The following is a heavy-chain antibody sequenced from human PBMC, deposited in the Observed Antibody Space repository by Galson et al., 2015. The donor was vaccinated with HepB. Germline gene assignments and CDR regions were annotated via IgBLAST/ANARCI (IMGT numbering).Heavy chain of an antibody. CDR1: GFTFSDYT. J-gene: IGHJ4*02. Sequence: SLRLSCAASGFTFSDYTLHWVRQAPGQGLEWMTFILPDGSMNRSADSVKGRFTVSRDNSRHTLFLQMNSLRPEDTAVYYCARGGSHRTLDNWGQGALVTVSS. CDR3: ARGGSHRTLDN. V-gene: IGHV3-30-3*01. CDR2: ILPDGSMN.